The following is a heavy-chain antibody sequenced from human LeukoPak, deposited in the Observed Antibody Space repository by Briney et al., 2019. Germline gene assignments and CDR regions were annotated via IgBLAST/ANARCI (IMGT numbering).Heavy chain of an antibody. CDR3: ASGDEFLDAFDI. Sequence: GSLRLSCAASGFTFSSYAMSWIRQPPGKGLEWIGNFFYSGSTNYNPSLKSRVTIFVDTSKNQFSLKLSSVTAADTAVYYCASGDEFLDAFDIWGQGTMVTVSS. CDR2: FFYSGST. D-gene: IGHD2-21*01. CDR1: GFTFSSYA. V-gene: IGHV4-39*01. J-gene: IGHJ3*02.